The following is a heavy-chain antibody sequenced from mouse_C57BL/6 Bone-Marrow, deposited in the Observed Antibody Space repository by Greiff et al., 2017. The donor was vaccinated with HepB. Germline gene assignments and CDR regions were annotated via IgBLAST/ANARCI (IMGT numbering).Heavy chain of an antibody. CDR2: IHPNSGST. CDR3: ARSPYYYGSSSFAY. J-gene: IGHJ3*01. D-gene: IGHD1-1*01. Sequence: QVQLQQPGAELVKPGASVKLSCKASGYTFTSYWMHWVKQRPGQGLEWIGMIHPNSGSTNYNEKFKSKATLTVDKSSSTAYMQLSSLTSEDSAVYYCARSPYYYGSSSFAYWGQGTLVTVSA. CDR1: GYTFTSYW. V-gene: IGHV1-64*01.